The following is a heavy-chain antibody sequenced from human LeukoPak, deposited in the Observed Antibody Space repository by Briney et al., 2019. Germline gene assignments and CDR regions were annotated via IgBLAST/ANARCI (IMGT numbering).Heavy chain of an antibody. V-gene: IGHV4-30-4*08. J-gene: IGHJ6*02. Sequence: SETLSLTCTVSGGSIRSSYYYWGWIRQPPGKGLEWIGYIYHSGSTYYNPSLKSRVTISVDRSKNQFSLKLSSVTAADTAVYYCATGGGRYDFWSGYYSSYYYYGMDVWGQGTTVTVSS. CDR1: GGSIRSSYYY. D-gene: IGHD3-3*01. CDR2: IYHSGST. CDR3: ATGGGRYDFWSGYYSSYYYYGMDV.